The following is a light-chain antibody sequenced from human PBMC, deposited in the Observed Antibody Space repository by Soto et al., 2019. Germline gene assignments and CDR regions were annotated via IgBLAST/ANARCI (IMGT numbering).Light chain of an antibody. V-gene: IGLV2-11*01. CDR3: CSYAGSYSVV. J-gene: IGLJ1*01. CDR2: DVS. Sequence: QSALTQPRSVSGSPGQSVTISCTGTNSDVGGYNYVSWYQQHPGKAPKLMIYDVSKWPSGVPDRFSGSKSGNTASLTISGLQAEDEADYYCCSYAGSYSVVFGTGTKLTVL. CDR1: NSDVGGYNY.